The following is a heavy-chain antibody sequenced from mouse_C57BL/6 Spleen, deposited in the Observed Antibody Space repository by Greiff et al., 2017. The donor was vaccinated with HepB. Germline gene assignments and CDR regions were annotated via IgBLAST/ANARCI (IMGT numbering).Heavy chain of an antibody. J-gene: IGHJ2*01. Sequence: QVQLQQSGAELVRPGASVKLSCKASGYTFTDYYINWVKQRPGQGLEWIARIYPGSGNTYYNEKFKGKATLIAEKSSSTAYMQLSSLTSEDSAVYFCASPYYDATALDYWGQGTTLTVSS. CDR1: GYTFTDYY. D-gene: IGHD1-2*01. CDR3: ASPYYDATALDY. CDR2: IYPGSGNT. V-gene: IGHV1-76*01.